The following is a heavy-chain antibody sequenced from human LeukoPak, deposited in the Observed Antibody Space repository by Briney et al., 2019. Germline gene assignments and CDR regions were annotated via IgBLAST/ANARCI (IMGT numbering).Heavy chain of an antibody. J-gene: IGHJ4*02. CDR2: IYHSGST. Sequence: PSETLSLTCAVSGYSISSGFYWGWIRPPPGKGLAWIGNIYHSGSTYYNPSLKSRVTISVDTSKNQFSLKLSSVTAADTAVYYCARWGHLRYFGPGGDFDYWGQGTLVTVSS. V-gene: IGHV4-38-2*01. CDR3: ARWGHLRYFGPGGDFDY. D-gene: IGHD3-9*01. CDR1: GYSISSGFY.